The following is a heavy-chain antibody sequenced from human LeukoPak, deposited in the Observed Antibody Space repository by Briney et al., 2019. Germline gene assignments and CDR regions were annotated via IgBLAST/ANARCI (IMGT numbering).Heavy chain of an antibody. Sequence: PGRSLRLSCAASGFTFSSYGMHWVRQAPGKGLEWVAVIWYDGSNKYYADSAKGRFTISRDNSKNTLYLQMNSLRAEDTAVYYCARGYSGYSFDYWGQGTLVTVSS. CDR2: IWYDGSNK. D-gene: IGHD1-26*01. CDR3: ARGYSGYSFDY. CDR1: GFTFSSYG. J-gene: IGHJ4*02. V-gene: IGHV3-33*01.